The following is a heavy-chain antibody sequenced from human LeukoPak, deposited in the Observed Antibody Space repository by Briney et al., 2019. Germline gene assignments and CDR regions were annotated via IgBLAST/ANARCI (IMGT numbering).Heavy chain of an antibody. CDR2: ISWNSGSI. D-gene: IGHD5-12*01. CDR3: TTDSSVAMIRATAN. J-gene: IGHJ4*01. CDR1: GFTFDDYA. Sequence: GGSLRLSCAASGFTFDDYAMHWFRQAPGKGLEWVSGISWNSGSIGYADSVKGRFTISRDNAKNSLYLQMNRLRAKDPALYYCTTDSSVAMIRATANSGHGTLVTVSS. V-gene: IGHV3-9*01.